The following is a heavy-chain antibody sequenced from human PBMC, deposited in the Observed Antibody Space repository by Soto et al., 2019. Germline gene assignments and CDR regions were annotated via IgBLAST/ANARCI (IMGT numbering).Heavy chain of an antibody. J-gene: IGHJ4*02. CDR3: ARRYCSGGSCYGGIGYFDY. CDR2: NIPILGIA. CDR1: GGTFSSYT. D-gene: IGHD2-15*01. V-gene: IGHV1-69*02. Sequence: QVQLVQSGAEVKKPGSSVKVSCKASGGTFSSYTISWVRQAPGQGLEWMGRNIPILGIANYAQKFQGSGTITADKSTSTAYMELSSLSSEDTAVNYCARRYCSGGSCYGGIGYFDYWGQGTLVTVSS.